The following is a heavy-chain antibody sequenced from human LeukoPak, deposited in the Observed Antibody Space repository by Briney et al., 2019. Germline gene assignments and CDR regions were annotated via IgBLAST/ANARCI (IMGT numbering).Heavy chain of an antibody. Sequence: SETLSLTCAVSGGSISSSNWWSWVRQPPGKGLEWIGEIYHSGSTNYNPSLKSRVIISVDKSKNQFSLKLTSVTAADTAVYYCATGGPIRRYCFDPWGQGNLVTVSS. CDR2: IYHSGST. J-gene: IGHJ5*02. CDR1: GGSISSSNW. V-gene: IGHV4-4*02. D-gene: IGHD2-2*02. CDR3: ATGGPIRRYCFDP.